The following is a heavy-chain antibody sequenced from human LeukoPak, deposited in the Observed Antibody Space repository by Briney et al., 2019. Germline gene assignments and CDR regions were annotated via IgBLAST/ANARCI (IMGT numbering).Heavy chain of an antibody. CDR2: IIPILGIA. CDR3: ARDSSDCSSTSCYWGAFDY. J-gene: IGHJ4*02. D-gene: IGHD2-2*01. Sequence: SVKVSCKASGYDFGNYAITWVRQAPGQGLEWMGRIIPILGIANYAQKFQGRVTITADKSTSTAYMELSSLRSEDTAVYYCARDSSDCSSTSCYWGAFDYWGQGTLVTVSS. CDR1: GYDFGNYA. V-gene: IGHV1-69*04.